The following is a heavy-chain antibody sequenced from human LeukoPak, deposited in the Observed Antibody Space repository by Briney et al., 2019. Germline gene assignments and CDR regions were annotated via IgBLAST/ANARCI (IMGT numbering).Heavy chain of an antibody. V-gene: IGHV3-21*06. CDR1: GFTVSSYK. CDR3: ARGHYDILTGNYKWTPDY. D-gene: IGHD3-9*01. J-gene: IGHJ4*02. Sequence: GGSLRLSCAAAGFTVSSYKMNWVRQAPGRGLEWVSSIHSGGSDVYYADSAKGRFTVSRDNAKNSLFLQMNSLRAEDTALYYCARGHYDILTGNYKWTPDYWGQGTLVTVSS. CDR2: IHSGGSDV.